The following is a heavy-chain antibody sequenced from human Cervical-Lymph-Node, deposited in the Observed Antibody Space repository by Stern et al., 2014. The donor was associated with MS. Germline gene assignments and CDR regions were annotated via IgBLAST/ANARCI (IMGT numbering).Heavy chain of an antibody. J-gene: IGHJ6*02. D-gene: IGHD2-2*01. CDR1: GDFFNNYP. CDR2: GSLGFGPA. Sequence: QVQLVQSGAEVKKPGSSVKVSCTASGDFFNNYPISWVRQAPGQGLEWRGAGSLGFGPANYAQKFQGRVTMTADESTGTVYMALSSLRSEDTAVYYCASLSTHEGLDVWGQGTTVTVSS. V-gene: IGHV1-69*01. CDR3: ASLSTHEGLDV.